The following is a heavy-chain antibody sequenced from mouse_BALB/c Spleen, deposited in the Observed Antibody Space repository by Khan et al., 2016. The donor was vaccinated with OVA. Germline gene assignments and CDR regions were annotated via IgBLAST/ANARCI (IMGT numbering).Heavy chain of an antibody. D-gene: IGHD1-2*01. V-gene: IGHV5-12-2*01. CDR1: GFTFSSNT. J-gene: IGHJ4*01. CDR2: ITNGGGST. CDR3: ARVPTFITTALDY. Sequence: EVELVESGGGLVQPGGSLKLSCAASGFTFSSNTMSWVRQTPEKRLEWVAYITNGGGSTYYPDTVKGRFTIPRDNAKNTLYLQMSSLESEDTAMYYCARVPTFITTALDYWGQGTSVTVSS.